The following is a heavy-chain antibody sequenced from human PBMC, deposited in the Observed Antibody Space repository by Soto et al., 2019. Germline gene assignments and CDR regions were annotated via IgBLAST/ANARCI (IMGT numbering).Heavy chain of an antibody. V-gene: IGHV3-72*01. CDR3: ARALLRAGSYDVDY. D-gene: IGHD1-26*01. CDR2: TRNKANSYTT. CDR1: GFTFSDHY. Sequence: EVQLVESGGGLVQPGGSLRLSCAASGFTFSDHYMDWVRQAPGKGLEWVGRTRNKANSYTTEYAASVKGRFTISRDDSKNSLYPQMNSLKTEDTAVYYCARALLRAGSYDVDYWGQGTLVTVSS. J-gene: IGHJ4*02.